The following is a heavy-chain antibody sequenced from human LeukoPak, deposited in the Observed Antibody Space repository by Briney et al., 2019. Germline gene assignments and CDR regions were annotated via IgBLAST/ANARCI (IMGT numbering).Heavy chain of an antibody. D-gene: IGHD2-2*01. Sequence: RGSLRLSCVASGFTFSSYEINWVRQAPGKGLEWISLISSSGSTIYYADSLRGRCTISRDNAKNSVYRQMNSLRTEDTAGYYFARASGVPVPAGYWARGSKATDSS. CDR2: ISSSGSTI. CDR1: GFTFSSYE. CDR3: ARASGVPVPAGY. J-gene: IGHJ4*02. V-gene: IGHV3-48*03.